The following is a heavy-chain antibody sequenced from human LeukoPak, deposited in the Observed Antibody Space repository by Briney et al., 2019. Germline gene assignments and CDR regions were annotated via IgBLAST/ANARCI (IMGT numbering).Heavy chain of an antibody. CDR2: ISSTSITM. CDR1: GFTFNRNN. Sequence: GGSLRLSCAASGFTFNRNNMNWVRQAPGKGMEWVSYISSTSITMYYADSVKGRFTISRDNAKNSLYLQMNSLRADDTAVYYCARETILAVAGDFWGQGTLVTVSS. CDR3: ARETILAVAGDF. V-gene: IGHV3-48*01. D-gene: IGHD6-19*01. J-gene: IGHJ4*02.